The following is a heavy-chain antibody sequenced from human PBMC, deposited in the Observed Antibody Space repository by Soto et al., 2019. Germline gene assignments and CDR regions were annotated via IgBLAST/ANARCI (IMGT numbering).Heavy chain of an antibody. J-gene: IGHJ5*02. V-gene: IGHV3-21*01. CDR2: ISSSSSYI. CDR1: GFTFSSYS. D-gene: IGHD6-13*01. CDR3: ARDLTHMAAAGTVWFDP. Sequence: EVQLVESGGGLVKPGGSLRLSCAASGFTFSSYSMNWVRQAPGKGLEWVSSISSSSSYIYYADSVKGRFTISRDNAKNSLYLQMNSLRAEDTAVYYCARDLTHMAAAGTVWFDPWGQGTLVTVSS.